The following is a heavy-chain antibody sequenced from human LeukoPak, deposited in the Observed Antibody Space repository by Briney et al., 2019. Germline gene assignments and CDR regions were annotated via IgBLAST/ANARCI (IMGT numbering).Heavy chain of an antibody. J-gene: IGHJ6*02. V-gene: IGHV1-69*13. D-gene: IGHD6-19*01. CDR2: ITPMSTTT. CDR3: ARGEQWLVNYYYYGMDV. CDR1: GGTFSSHS. Sequence: ASVKASCKASGGTFSSHSFNWVRQAPGQGLEWMGGITPMSTTTKYAQKFQGRVTITADEFTSTVFMELSGLRFEDTAVYYCARGEQWLVNYYYYGMDVWGQGTTVTVSS.